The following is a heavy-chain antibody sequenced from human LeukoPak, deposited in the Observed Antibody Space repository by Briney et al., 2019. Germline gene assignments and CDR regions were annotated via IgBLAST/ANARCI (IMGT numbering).Heavy chain of an antibody. V-gene: IGHV3-7*03. CDR1: GFTFSNYA. Sequence: QPGGSLRLSCAASGFTFSNYAMNWVRQAPGKGLEWVANIKQDGSEKSYVESVRGRFTISRDNAKNSLYLQLNSLRAEDTALYYCARDNPPDYWGQGTLVTVSS. CDR2: IKQDGSEK. J-gene: IGHJ4*02. CDR3: ARDNPPDY.